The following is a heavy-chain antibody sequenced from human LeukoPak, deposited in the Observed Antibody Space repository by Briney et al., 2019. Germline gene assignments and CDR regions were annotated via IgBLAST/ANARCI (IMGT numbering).Heavy chain of an antibody. J-gene: IGHJ4*02. Sequence: PGGSLRLSCAASGFTFSSYGMHWVRQAPGKGLEWVAVISYDGSNKYYADSVKGRFTISRDNSRNTLYLQMNSLRAEDTAVYYCAREGHSSSWYYFDYWGQGTLVTVSS. V-gene: IGHV3-30*03. CDR3: AREGHSSSWYYFDY. CDR1: GFTFSSYG. D-gene: IGHD6-13*01. CDR2: ISYDGSNK.